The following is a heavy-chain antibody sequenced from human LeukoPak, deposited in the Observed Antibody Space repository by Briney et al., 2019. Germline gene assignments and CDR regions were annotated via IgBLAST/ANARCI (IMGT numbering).Heavy chain of an antibody. Sequence: SQTLSLTCAISGDSVSSNSAAWNWIRQSPSRGLEWLGRTYYRSKWYNDYAVSVKSRITINPDTSKNQFSLQLNSVTPEDTAVYYCARDRYALGYCSGGSCYLYGMDVWGQGTTVTVSS. J-gene: IGHJ6*02. CDR3: ARDRYALGYCSGGSCYLYGMDV. D-gene: IGHD2-15*01. CDR1: GDSVSSNSAA. V-gene: IGHV6-1*01. CDR2: TYYRSKWYN.